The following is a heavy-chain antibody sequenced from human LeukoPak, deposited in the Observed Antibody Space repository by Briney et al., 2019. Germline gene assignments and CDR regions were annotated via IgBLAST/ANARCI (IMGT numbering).Heavy chain of an antibody. V-gene: IGHV3-48*03. CDR1: GFTFSSYE. CDR3: ARVEGFIDY. D-gene: IGHD3-16*02. Sequence: PGGSLRLSCAACGFTFSSYEMNWVRQAPGKGLEWVSYISSSGSTKYYADSVKGRFTISRDNAKNSLYLQMISLRAEDTALYYCARVEGFIDYWGQGTLVTVSS. CDR2: ISSSGSTK. J-gene: IGHJ4*02.